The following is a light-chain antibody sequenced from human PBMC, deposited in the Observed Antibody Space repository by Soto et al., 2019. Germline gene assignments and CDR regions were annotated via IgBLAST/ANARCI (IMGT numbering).Light chain of an antibody. CDR3: QQYHSYPLT. J-gene: IGKJ4*01. Sequence: DIEMTQSPSTLSASVGDRVTITCRASQTISSWLAWYQQKPGKAPNLLIYDASSLESGVPSRFSGSGSGTEFTLTFSSLQPDDFATYYCQQYHSYPLTFGGGTKVEIK. CDR1: QTISSW. V-gene: IGKV1-5*01. CDR2: DAS.